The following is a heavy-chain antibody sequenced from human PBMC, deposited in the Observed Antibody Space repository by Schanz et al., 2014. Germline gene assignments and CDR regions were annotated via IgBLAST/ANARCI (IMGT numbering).Heavy chain of an antibody. D-gene: IGHD2-2*01. Sequence: QAQLVQSGAEVKRPGASVKVSCKASGYTFTDYYIHWVRQAPGQGLEWMGWISANSGGKTHDQTFQGRVTMSRDTSISTAYMELSRLGSDDTAIYYCAREICSGTRCGQRYDPWGQGTLVTVSS. J-gene: IGHJ5*02. CDR2: ISANSGGK. V-gene: IGHV1-2*02. CDR3: AREICSGTRCGQRYDP. CDR1: GYTFTDYY.